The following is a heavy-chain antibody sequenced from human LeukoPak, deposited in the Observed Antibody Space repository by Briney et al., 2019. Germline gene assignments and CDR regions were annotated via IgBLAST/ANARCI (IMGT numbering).Heavy chain of an antibody. Sequence: SETLSLTCTVSGGSISSSSYYWGWIRQPPGKGLEWIGSIYYSGSTYYNPSLKSRVTISVDTSKNQFSLKLSSVTAADTAVYYCARVCPYYYHYMDVWGKGTTVTVSS. CDR2: IYYSGST. V-gene: IGHV4-39*07. J-gene: IGHJ6*03. CDR3: ARVCPYYYHYMDV. CDR1: GGSISSSSYY.